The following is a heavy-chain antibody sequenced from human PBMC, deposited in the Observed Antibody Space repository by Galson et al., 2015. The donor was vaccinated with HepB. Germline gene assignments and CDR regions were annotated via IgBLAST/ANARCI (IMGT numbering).Heavy chain of an antibody. CDR2: IYQSGIT. CDR3: ARGGYCESMACPHMEV. J-gene: IGHJ6*02. CDR1: GGSISRSDW. V-gene: IGHV4-4*02. Sequence: ETLSLTCAVSGGSISRSDWWSWVRQTPGKGLEWIGDIYQSGITNYNPSLKSRVTISLDKSKDQFSLELTSVTGADTAVYYCARGGYCESMACPHMEVWGQGTTITVSS. D-gene: IGHD2-15*01.